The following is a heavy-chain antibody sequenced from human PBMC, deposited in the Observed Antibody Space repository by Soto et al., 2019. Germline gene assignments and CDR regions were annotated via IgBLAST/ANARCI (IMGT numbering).Heavy chain of an antibody. J-gene: IGHJ5*02. CDR3: ARDPSTINKLIGVWFDP. CDR1: GDAFGRFT. D-gene: IGHD4-4*01. Sequence: SVKVSCKASGDAFGRFTINWVRQAPGQGLEWMGGIKPISDITNYAQRFQGRVTFTADASTSTVYLELSSLRSEDTAMYYCARDPSTINKLIGVWFDPWGQGTLVTVSS. CDR2: IKPISDIT. V-gene: IGHV1-69*13.